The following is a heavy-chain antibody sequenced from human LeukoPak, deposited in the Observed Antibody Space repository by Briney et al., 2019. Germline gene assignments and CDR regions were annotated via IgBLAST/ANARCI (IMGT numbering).Heavy chain of an antibody. D-gene: IGHD6-13*01. CDR1: GFTFSSYS. J-gene: IGHJ3*02. CDR2: ISSSSSTI. CDR3: ARYSSSWYGAAFDI. V-gene: IGHV3-48*01. Sequence: GGSLRLSCAASGFTFSSYSMNWVRQAPGKGLEWVSSISSSSSTIHYADSVKGRFTISRDNAKNSLYLQMNSLRAEDTAVYYCARYSSSWYGAAFDIWGQGTMVTVSS.